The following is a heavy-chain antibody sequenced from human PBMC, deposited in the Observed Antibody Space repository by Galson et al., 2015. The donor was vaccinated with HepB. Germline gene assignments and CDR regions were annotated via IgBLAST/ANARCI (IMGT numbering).Heavy chain of an antibody. D-gene: IGHD3-16*01. CDR1: GFTFSSYA. J-gene: IGHJ3*02. V-gene: IGHV3-30*04. Sequence: SLRLSCAGSGFTFSSYAMHWVRRAPGKGLEWVAVISYDGSNKYYADSVKGRFTISRDNSKNTLYLQMNSLRAEDTAVYYCAKVGTVMIWDAFDIWGQGTMVTVSS. CDR3: AKVGTVMIWDAFDI. CDR2: ISYDGSNK.